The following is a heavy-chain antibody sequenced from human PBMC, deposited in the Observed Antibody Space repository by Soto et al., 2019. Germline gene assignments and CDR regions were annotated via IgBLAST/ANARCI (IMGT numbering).Heavy chain of an antibody. J-gene: IGHJ4*02. V-gene: IGHV4-61*01. CDR3: ARDKITGLFDY. Sequence: TSETLSLTCTVSGGSVSSGSYYWSWIRQPPGKGLEWIGYIYYSGSTNYNPSLKSRVTISVDTSKNQFSLKLTSVTAADTAVYYCARDKITGLFDYWGQGTLVTV. D-gene: IGHD2-8*02. CDR2: IYYSGST. CDR1: GGSVSSGSYY.